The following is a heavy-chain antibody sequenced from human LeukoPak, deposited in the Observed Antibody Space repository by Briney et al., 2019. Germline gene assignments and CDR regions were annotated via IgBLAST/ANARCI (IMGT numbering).Heavy chain of an antibody. J-gene: IGHJ4*02. CDR1: GFTFSTYS. D-gene: IGHD3-10*01. Sequence: PGGSLRLSCAASGFTFSTYSMNWVRQAPGKGLEWVSSISSSSSDYIYYADSVKGRFTISRDNAKNTLHLQMNSLRAEDTAVYYCARGARGSGTASDYWGQGTLVTVSS. CDR3: ARGARGSGTASDY. V-gene: IGHV3-21*01. CDR2: ISSSSSDYI.